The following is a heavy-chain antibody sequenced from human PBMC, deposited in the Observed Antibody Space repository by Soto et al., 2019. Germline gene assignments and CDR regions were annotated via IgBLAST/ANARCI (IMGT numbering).Heavy chain of an antibody. V-gene: IGHV3-48*01. D-gene: IGHD1-26*01. J-gene: IGHJ4*02. CDR2: ISAGGSSI. CDR1: GFTFSSHN. CDR3: ARSGNYRLDC. Sequence: EVQLVESGGGLVQPGGSLRLSCAASGFTFSSHNMNWVRQAPGKGLEWISYISAGGSSIYYADSVKGRFTISRDNAKNSLYLQMNSLRAEDTALYYCARSGNYRLDCWGQGTLGTVSS.